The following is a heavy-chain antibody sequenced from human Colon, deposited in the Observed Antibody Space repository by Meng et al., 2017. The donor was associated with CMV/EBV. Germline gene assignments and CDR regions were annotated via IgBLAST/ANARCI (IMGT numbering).Heavy chain of an antibody. Sequence: TVLDSGPAPTKHTLTLTRTFTVSWFTPTNAGAGVAGVRQPPGKAPELLALIHWDDDKRYSPSLKNRLNITKDTSKNQVVLSMTDLDPADTGTFYCARHSLTILTDWGQGALVTVSS. CDR1: WFTPTNAGAG. CDR2: IHWDDDK. D-gene: IGHD2-8*02. CDR3: ARHSLTILTD. V-gene: IGHV2-5*02. J-gene: IGHJ4*02.